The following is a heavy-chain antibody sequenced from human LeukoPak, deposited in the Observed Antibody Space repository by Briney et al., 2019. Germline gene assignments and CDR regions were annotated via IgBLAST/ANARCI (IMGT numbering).Heavy chain of an antibody. CDR1: GGSISPYY. CDR3: ARATSTGYFYFDS. J-gene: IGHJ4*02. CDR2: IYYSGST. V-gene: IGHV4-59*01. D-gene: IGHD3-22*01. Sequence: SETLSLTCTVSGGSISPYYWSWIRQPPGKRLEWIGYIYYSGSTNYNPSLKSRVTMSVDTSKNQFSLKVNSVTAAGTAVYYCARATSTGYFYFDSWGQGTLVTVSS.